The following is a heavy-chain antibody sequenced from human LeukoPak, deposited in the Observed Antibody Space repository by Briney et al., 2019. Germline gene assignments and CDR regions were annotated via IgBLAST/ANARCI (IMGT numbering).Heavy chain of an antibody. Sequence: GGSLRLSCAASGFTFSGYSMNWVRQAPGKGQEWVSCISSSSSYIYYADSVKSRFTISRDNAKNSLYLQMSSLRAEDTAVYYCAREAYYNILTQTDGFDIWGQGTMVTVSS. CDR2: ISSSSSYI. CDR3: AREAYYNILTQTDGFDI. D-gene: IGHD3-9*01. J-gene: IGHJ3*02. V-gene: IGHV3-21*01. CDR1: GFTFSGYS.